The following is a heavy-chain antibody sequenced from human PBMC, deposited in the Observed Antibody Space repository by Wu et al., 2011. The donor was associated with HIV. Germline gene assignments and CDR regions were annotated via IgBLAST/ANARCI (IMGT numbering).Heavy chain of an antibody. D-gene: IGHD6-19*01. CDR1: GYTFTDFY. Sequence: VQLVQSAVEVKEPGASVKVSCKTSGYTFTDFYIHWIQQAPGKRLEWVGLLDPEDGETIYAVNFQGRVTLSADTSRDIAYMELNSLQFEDTAVYYCVAGGWGPHWGQGTLIIVSS. CDR2: LDPEDGET. J-gene: IGHJ4*02. CDR3: VAGGWGPH. V-gene: IGHV1-69-2*01.